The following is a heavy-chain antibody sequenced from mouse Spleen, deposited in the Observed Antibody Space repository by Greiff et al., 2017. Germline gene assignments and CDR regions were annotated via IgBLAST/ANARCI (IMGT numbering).Heavy chain of an antibody. V-gene: IGHV5-9-1*02. J-gene: IGHJ1*03. CDR2: ISSGGDYI. D-gene: IGHD4-1*01. Sequence: EVHLVESGEGLVKPGGSLKLSCAASGFTFSSYAMSWVRQTPEKRLEWVAYISSGGDYIYYADTVKGRFTISRDNARNTLYLQMSSLKSEDTAMYYCTRERTGTRYFDVWGTGTTVTVSS. CDR3: TRERTGTRYFDV. CDR1: GFTFSSYA.